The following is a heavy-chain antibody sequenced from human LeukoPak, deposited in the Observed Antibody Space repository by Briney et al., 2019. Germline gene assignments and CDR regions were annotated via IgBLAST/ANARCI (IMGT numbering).Heavy chain of an antibody. CDR2: IYYSGST. J-gene: IGHJ3*02. D-gene: IGHD7-27*01. CDR3: ARSKSWGFDAFDI. Sequence: SETLSLTCTVSGGSISRYYWSWIRQPPGKGLEWIGYIYYSGSTDCNPSLKSRVNISVDTSSNQFSLKVTSVTAADTAVYYCARSKSWGFDAFDIWGQGTMVTVSS. V-gene: IGHV4-59*08. CDR1: GGSISRYY.